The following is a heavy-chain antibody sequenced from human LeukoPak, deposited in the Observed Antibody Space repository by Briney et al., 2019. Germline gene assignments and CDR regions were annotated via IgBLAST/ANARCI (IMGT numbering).Heavy chain of an antibody. CDR3: ARQNDFRLDY. CDR1: GYTFSSCW. J-gene: IGHJ4*02. V-gene: IGHV5-51*01. D-gene: IGHD3-3*01. Sequence: GASMRISCKGSGYTFSSCWIGWWRQLPGKGLEWMGIIYPGDSDTRYSPSLKGQVTISVDTSIGTAYLQLSSLKASDTAIYYCARQNDFRLDYWGQGTLVTVSS. CDR2: IYPGDSDT.